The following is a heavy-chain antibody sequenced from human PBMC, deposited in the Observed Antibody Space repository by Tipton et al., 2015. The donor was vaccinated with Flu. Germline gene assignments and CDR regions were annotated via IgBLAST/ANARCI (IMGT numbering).Heavy chain of an antibody. CDR2: ISYDGNTK. Sequence: SLRLSCAASGFTFSTYALQWVRQAPGKGLEWVALISYDGNTKFYADSVKGRFTISRDNSGDTLSLQMSRLGAEDTAVYYCARGPNYYAGSGQTGAFDIWGQGTMVTVSS. D-gene: IGHD3-22*01. V-gene: IGHV3-30-3*01. CDR3: ARGPNYYAGSGQTGAFDI. CDR1: GFTFSTYA. J-gene: IGHJ3*02.